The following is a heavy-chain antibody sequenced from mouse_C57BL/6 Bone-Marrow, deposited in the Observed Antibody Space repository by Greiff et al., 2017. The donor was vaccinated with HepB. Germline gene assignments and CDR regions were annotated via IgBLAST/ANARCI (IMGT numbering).Heavy chain of an antibody. V-gene: IGHV14-3*01. CDR2: IDPANGNT. Sequence: EVKLQESVAELVRPGASVKLSCTASGFNIKNTYMHWVKQRPEQGLEWIGRIDPANGNTKYAPKFQGKATITADTSSNTAYLQLSSLTSEDTAIYYCARSHYYGSSYGAWFAYWGQGTLVTVSA. D-gene: IGHD1-1*01. J-gene: IGHJ3*01. CDR1: GFNIKNTY. CDR3: ARSHYYGSSYGAWFAY.